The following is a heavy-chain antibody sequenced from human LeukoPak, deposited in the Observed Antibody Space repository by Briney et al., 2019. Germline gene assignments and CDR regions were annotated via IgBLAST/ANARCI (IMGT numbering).Heavy chain of an antibody. D-gene: IGHD6-13*01. CDR3: ARGGPGWDSSSWYNY. CDR2: ISAYNGNR. Sequence: GASVKVSCKTSGYTFNSYGIIWVRQAPGQGLEWMGWISAYNGNRNYAQKLQGRVTMTTDTSTSTAYMELRSLRSDDTAVYYCARGGPGWDSSSWYNYWGQGTLVTVSS. V-gene: IGHV1-18*01. J-gene: IGHJ4*02. CDR1: GYTFNSYG.